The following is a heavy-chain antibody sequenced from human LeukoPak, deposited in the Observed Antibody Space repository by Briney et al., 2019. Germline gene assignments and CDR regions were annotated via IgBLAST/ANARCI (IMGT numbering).Heavy chain of an antibody. CDR2: IYYSGST. CDR3: ARGRWTVTTSVGYYYYYMDV. Sequence: PSETLSLTCGVYGGSFTGYYWTWIRQPPGKGLEWIGYIYYSGSTNYNPSLKSRVTISVDTSKNQFSLKLSSVTAADTAVYYCARGRWTVTTSVGYYYYYMDVWGKGTTVTISS. J-gene: IGHJ6*03. CDR1: GGSFTGYY. D-gene: IGHD4-17*01. V-gene: IGHV4-59*01.